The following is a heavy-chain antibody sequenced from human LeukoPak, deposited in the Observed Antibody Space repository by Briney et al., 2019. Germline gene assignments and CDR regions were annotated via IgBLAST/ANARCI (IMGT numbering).Heavy chain of an antibody. CDR2: ISYDGSNK. J-gene: IGHJ4*02. CDR1: GFTFSSYA. D-gene: IGHD6-19*01. V-gene: IGHV3-30-3*01. CDR3: AKEHFPSGSSGWYVHSGGVDY. Sequence: PGGSLRLSCAASGFTFSSYAMHWVRQAPGKGLEWVAVISYDGSNKYYADSVKGRFTISRDNAKNSLYLQMNSLRAEDTALYYCAKEHFPSGSSGWYVHSGGVDYWGQGTLVTVSS.